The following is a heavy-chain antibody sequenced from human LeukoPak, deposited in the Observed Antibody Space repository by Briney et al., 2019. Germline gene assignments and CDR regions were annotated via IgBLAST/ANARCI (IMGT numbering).Heavy chain of an antibody. J-gene: IGHJ6*02. CDR1: GFTFSGSA. CDR2: IRGKANSYAT. V-gene: IGHV3-73*01. D-gene: IGHD3-9*01. Sequence: GGSLRLSCAASGFTFSGSAMHWVRQASGKELEWVGRIRGKANSYATAYAASVKGRFTISRDDSKNTAYLQMNSLKTEDTAVYYCTRHFDGYFYYYYGMDVWGQGTTVTVSS. CDR3: TRHFDGYFYYYYGMDV.